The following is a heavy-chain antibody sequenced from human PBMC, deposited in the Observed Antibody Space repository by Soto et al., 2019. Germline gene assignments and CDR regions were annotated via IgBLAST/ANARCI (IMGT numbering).Heavy chain of an antibody. V-gene: IGHV4-31*03. Sequence: PSETLSLTCTVSGGSISGGVYYWSWIRQHPGKGLEWIGYIHYSGSTYYNPSLKSRVTISVDTSKNQFSLKLSSVTAADTAVYYCARGQGGDFDYWGQGTLVTVSS. J-gene: IGHJ4*02. CDR2: IHYSGST. D-gene: IGHD3-10*01. CDR1: GGSISGGVYY. CDR3: ARGQGGDFDY.